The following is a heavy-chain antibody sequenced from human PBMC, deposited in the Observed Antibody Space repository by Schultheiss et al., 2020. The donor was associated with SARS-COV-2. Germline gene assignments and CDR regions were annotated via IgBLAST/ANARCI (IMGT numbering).Heavy chain of an antibody. D-gene: IGHD4-23*01. J-gene: IGHJ6*02. CDR1: GGSISSYS. CDR2: IYSSGNT. CDR3: ARGVVTKYYYYYGMDV. Sequence: SETLSLTCTVSGGSISSYSWSWIRQPPGKRLEWIGYIYSSGNTNYNPSLKSRVTISVDTSKNQFSLKLSSVTAADTAVYYCARGVVTKYYYYYGMDVWGQGTTVTVSS. V-gene: IGHV4-59*12.